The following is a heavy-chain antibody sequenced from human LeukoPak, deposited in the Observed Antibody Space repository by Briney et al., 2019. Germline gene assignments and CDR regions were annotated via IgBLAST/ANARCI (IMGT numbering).Heavy chain of an antibody. D-gene: IGHD3-10*01. CDR3: AKDGWFGELPEYYFDY. CDR2: ISYDGSNK. J-gene: IGHJ4*02. V-gene: IGHV3-30*18. CDR1: GFTFSTYR. Sequence: GGSLRLSCAASGFTFSTYRMSWVRQAPGKGLEWVAVISYDGSNKYYADSVKGRFTISRDNSKNTLYLQMNSLRAEDTAVYYCAKDGWFGELPEYYFDYWGQRTLVTVSS.